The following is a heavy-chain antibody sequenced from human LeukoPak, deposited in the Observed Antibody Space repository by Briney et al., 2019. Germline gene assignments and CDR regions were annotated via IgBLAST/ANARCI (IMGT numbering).Heavy chain of an antibody. J-gene: IGHJ4*02. CDR3: AKDRTTMTNYFDY. Sequence: PSGGSLRLSCAASGFTFSSYAMSWVRQAPGKGLEWVSAISGSGGSTYYADSVKGRFTISRDNSKNTLYLQMNSLRAEDTAVYYCAKDRTTMTNYFDYWGQGTLVTVSS. V-gene: IGHV3-23*01. D-gene: IGHD4-11*01. CDR1: GFTFSSYA. CDR2: ISGSGGST.